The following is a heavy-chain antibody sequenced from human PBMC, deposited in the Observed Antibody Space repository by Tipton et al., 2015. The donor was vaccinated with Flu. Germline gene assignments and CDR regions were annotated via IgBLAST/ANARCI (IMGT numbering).Heavy chain of an antibody. CDR3: VGDLTGVRGLPDT. CDR1: GDSIRTSGHY. J-gene: IGHJ5*02. D-gene: IGHD3-10*01. Sequence: TLSLTCNVSGDSIRTSGHYWGWIRQSPGKGLAWIASMPYSGSPYYNPSLRSRLTTRVDTSRNQFSLKLSSVTAADTAVYYCVGDLTGVRGLPDTWGQGIFVTVSA. V-gene: IGHV4-39*07. CDR2: MPYSGSP.